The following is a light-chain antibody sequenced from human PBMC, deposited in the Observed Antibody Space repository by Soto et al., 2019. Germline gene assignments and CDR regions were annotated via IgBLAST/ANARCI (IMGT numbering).Light chain of an antibody. J-gene: IGKJ1*01. CDR2: AAS. CDR3: QKYDRAHAA. CDR1: QDIKKF. Sequence: DIQVTQSPSSLSASPGDRITITCRASQDIKKFLAWYQQKPGKVPHLLIYAASTLRPGVPSRFSGNASGTDLTLTIASLQPEDVASYYCQKYDRAHAAFGQGTKVDVK. V-gene: IGKV1-27*01.